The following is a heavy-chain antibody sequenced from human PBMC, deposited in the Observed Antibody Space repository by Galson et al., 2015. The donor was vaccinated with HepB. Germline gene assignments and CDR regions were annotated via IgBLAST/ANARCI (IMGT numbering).Heavy chain of an antibody. CDR3: ARGQAKRLRRTNWFDP. Sequence: SVKVSCKASGYTFTSYDINWVRQATGQGLEWMGWMNPNSGNTGYAQKFQGRVTMTRNTSISTAYMELSSLRSEDTAVYYCARGQAKRLRRTNWFDPWGQGTLVTVSS. CDR1: GYTFTSYD. CDR2: MNPNSGNT. J-gene: IGHJ5*02. V-gene: IGHV1-8*01. D-gene: IGHD4-17*01.